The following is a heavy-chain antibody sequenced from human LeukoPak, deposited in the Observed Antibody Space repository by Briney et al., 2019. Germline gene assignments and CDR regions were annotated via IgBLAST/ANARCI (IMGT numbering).Heavy chain of an antibody. J-gene: IGHJ4*02. CDR3: ARDRPRDCSGGTCYSRFDY. D-gene: IGHD2-15*01. CDR2: ISSDSSPI. CDR1: GFTFSGYS. Sequence: GGSLRLSCAASGFTFSGYSMNWVRQAPGKGLEWVSYISSDSSPIYHADSVKGRFTISRDNAKNSLYLQMNSLRAEDTAVYYCARDRPRDCSGGTCYSRFDYWGQGALVTVSS. V-gene: IGHV3-48*01.